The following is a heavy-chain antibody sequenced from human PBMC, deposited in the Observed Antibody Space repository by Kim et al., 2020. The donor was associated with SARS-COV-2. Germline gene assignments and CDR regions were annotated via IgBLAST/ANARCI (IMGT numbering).Heavy chain of an antibody. CDR3: SALHSVQVPRGI. J-gene: IGHJ3*02. V-gene: IGHV3-7*01. CDR1: GFSSRNHW. Sequence: GGSLRLSCAVSGFSSRNHWMSWVRQAPGKGLEWVAMKKRDGSEEHYVDSVKGRFTMSRDNANNSLYLQLHSLRIEDTAIYYYSALHSVQVPRGIWGHGT. CDR2: KKRDGSEE.